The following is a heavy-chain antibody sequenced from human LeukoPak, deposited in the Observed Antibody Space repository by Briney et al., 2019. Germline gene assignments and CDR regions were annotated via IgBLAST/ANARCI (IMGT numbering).Heavy chain of an antibody. D-gene: IGHD6-13*01. V-gene: IGHV1-3*01. J-gene: IGHJ4*02. CDR3: ATTDPSAAAGEGSDY. CDR2: INAGNGNT. Sequence: GASVKVSCKASGYIFNSYSIHWVRQAPGQSLEWMGWINAGNGNTKYSQKFQGRITITRDTSASTAYMGLSSLRSEDTAVYYCATTDPSAAAGEGSDYWGQGTLVTVSS. CDR1: GYIFNSYS.